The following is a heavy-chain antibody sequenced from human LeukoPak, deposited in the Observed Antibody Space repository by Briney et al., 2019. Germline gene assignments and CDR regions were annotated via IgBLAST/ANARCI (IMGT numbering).Heavy chain of an antibody. CDR1: GYTFSGSY. D-gene: IGHD6-19*01. V-gene: IGHV1-2*06. CDR3: ARDHSSGWIGNWFDP. J-gene: IGHJ5*02. Sequence: GASVKVSCKASGYTFSGSYIHWVRQAPGQGLEWMGRINPNSGDTNFAQTFQGRVTMTRDMSTSTVYMELSSLRSEDTAVYYCARDHSSGWIGNWFDPWGQGTLVTVSS. CDR2: INPNSGDT.